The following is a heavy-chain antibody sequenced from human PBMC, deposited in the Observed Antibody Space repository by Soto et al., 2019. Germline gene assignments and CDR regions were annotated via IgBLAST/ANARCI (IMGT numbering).Heavy chain of an antibody. CDR1: GFTFSSHG. J-gene: IGHJ3*01. CDR3: AKDGQFRTDGFDV. Sequence: EAQLLESGGDWAQPGGSLRLSCAASGFTFSSHGMSWVRQVPGKGLEWIAGLSRGGGTTYYADSVKGRFTISRDNSKNILDLIINSLKVEDTALYYCAKDGQFRTDGFDVWGQGTMVTVSS. CDR2: LSRGGGTT. D-gene: IGHD1-1*01. V-gene: IGHV3-23*01.